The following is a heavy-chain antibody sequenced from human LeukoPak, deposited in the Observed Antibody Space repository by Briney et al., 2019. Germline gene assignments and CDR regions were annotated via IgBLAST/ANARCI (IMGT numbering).Heavy chain of an antibody. D-gene: IGHD3-10*01. Sequence: GGSLRLSCAASGFTFSSYAMSWVRRAPGKGLEWVSAISGSGGSTYYADSVKGRFTISRDNSKNTLYLQMNSLRAEDTAVYYCAKDYDYGSGSYSWFDPWGQGTLVTVSS. CDR3: AKDYDYGSGSYSWFDP. CDR2: ISGSGGST. CDR1: GFTFSSYA. J-gene: IGHJ5*02. V-gene: IGHV3-23*01.